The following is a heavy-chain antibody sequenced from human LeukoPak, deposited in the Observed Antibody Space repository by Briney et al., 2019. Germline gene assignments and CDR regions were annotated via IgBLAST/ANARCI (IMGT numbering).Heavy chain of an antibody. Sequence: SETLSLTCTVSGGSISSGSYYWSWIRQPAGKGLEWIGRIYTSGSTNYNPSLKSRVTISVDTSKNQFSLKLSSVTAADTAVYYCARSFDYWGQGTLVTVSS. CDR2: IYTSGST. V-gene: IGHV4-61*02. CDR3: ARSFDY. CDR1: GGSISSGSYY. J-gene: IGHJ4*02.